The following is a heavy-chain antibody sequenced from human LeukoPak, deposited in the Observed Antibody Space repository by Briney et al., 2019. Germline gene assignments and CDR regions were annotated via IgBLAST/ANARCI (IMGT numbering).Heavy chain of an antibody. J-gene: IGHJ5*01. D-gene: IGHD3-16*01. Sequence: PSETLSLTCTVSGGSITAGNHHWGWIPQPPGKGLEWIGSVYYSGSIFSDTSHKSRVTISGDTSKNQFSLSLCSVTAADTAVYYCARLNPGYVTAPHDSWGQGMLVTVSS. V-gene: IGHV4-39*01. CDR2: VYYSGSI. CDR1: GGSITAGNHH. CDR3: ARLNPGYVTAPHDS.